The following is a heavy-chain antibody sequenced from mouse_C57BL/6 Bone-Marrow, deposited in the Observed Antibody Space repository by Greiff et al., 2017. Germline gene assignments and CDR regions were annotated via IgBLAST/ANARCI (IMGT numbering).Heavy chain of an antibody. Sequence: VQLQQSGAELVRPGASVKLSCTASGFTFKDYYMHWVKQRPEQGLEWIGRIDPEDGDTEYAQKVQGKATMTADTSSNTAYLQRSSLTSEDTAVYYCTVVSLFDYWGQGTTLTVSS. CDR2: IDPEDGDT. D-gene: IGHD1-1*01. V-gene: IGHV14-1*01. CDR1: GFTFKDYY. J-gene: IGHJ2*01. CDR3: TVVSLFDY.